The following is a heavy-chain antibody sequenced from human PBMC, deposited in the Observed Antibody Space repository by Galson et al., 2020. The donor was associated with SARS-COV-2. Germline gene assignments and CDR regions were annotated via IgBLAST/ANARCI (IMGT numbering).Heavy chain of an antibody. J-gene: IGHJ3*02. CDR3: TGSSDPNEAFDI. V-gene: IGHV3-33*01. Sequence: GESLKISCAASGFPFSTYAMHWVRQAPGKGLEWVAVIWSDGSDKYYGDSVKGRFSISRDNSKNTLSLQMSNLRVEDTAVYYCTGSSDPNEAFDIWGQGTMVTVSS. CDR2: IWSDGSDK. D-gene: IGHD6-19*01. CDR1: GFPFSTYA.